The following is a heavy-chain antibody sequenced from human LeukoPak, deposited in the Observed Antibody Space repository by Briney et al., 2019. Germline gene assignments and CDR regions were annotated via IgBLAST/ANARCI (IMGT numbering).Heavy chain of an antibody. J-gene: IGHJ4*02. D-gene: IGHD6-13*01. Sequence: PGGSLRLSCAASGFTFSSYEMNWVRQAPGKRLEWVSYITSSAKTIYYADSVKGRFTVSRDNAKNSLFLQMNSLRAEDTALYYCAREGAADNFDYWGQGTLVTVSS. CDR3: AREGAADNFDY. CDR2: ITSSAKTI. V-gene: IGHV3-48*03. CDR1: GFTFSSYE.